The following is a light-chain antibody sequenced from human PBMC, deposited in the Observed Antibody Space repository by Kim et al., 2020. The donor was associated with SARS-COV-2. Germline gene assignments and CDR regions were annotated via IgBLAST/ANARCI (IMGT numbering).Light chain of an antibody. CDR1: SLRSYY. V-gene: IGLV3-19*01. Sequence: VALGQTVRITCQGDSLRSYYASWYQQKPGQAPVLVIYGKNNRPSGIPDRFSGSSSGNTASLTITGAQAEDEADYYCNSRDSSGNHLVFGGGTQLTVL. J-gene: IGLJ2*01. CDR3: NSRDSSGNHLV. CDR2: GKN.